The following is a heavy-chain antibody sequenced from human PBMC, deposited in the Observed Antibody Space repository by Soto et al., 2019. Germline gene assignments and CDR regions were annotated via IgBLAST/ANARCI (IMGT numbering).Heavy chain of an antibody. CDR1: GCSITRINW. J-gene: IGHJ4*02. CDR3: ARDRKAAAAFYFDS. D-gene: IGHD6-13*01. Sequence: SETLSLTCAVSGCSITRINWWTWVRQSPGKGLEWIGEIYHSGITNYNPSLKSRVTISIDKSNNQFSLKLSSVTAADTAVYYCARDRKAAAAFYFDSWGQG. CDR2: IYHSGIT. V-gene: IGHV4-4*02.